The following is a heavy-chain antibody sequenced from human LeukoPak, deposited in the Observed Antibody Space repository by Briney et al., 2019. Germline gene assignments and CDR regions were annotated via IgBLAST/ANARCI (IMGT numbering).Heavy chain of an antibody. J-gene: IGHJ4*02. V-gene: IGHV4-34*01. Sequence: SETLSLTCEVYGGSLSGYYWSWIRQPPGKGLEWIGEIHHSGSTTYNPSLKSRVTISVDTSKNQFSLNLRSVTAADTAVYYCARAVGEYCSSITCSGTKYYFDYWGQGTLVTVCS. CDR2: IHHSGST. CDR1: GGSLSGYY. CDR3: ARAVGEYCSSITCSGTKYYFDY. D-gene: IGHD2-2*01.